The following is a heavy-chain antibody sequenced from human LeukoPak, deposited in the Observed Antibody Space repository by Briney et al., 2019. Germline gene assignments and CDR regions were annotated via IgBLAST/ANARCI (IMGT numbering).Heavy chain of an antibody. CDR3: ARGYCSGGSCSTFDY. CDR2: INHSGST. CDR1: GGSLSGYY. Sequence: PSETLSLTCAVYGGSLSGYYWSWIRQPPGKGLEWIGEINHSGSTNYNPSLKSRVTISVDTSKNQFSLKLSSVTAADTAVYYCARGYCSGGSCSTFDYWGQGTLVAVSS. D-gene: IGHD2-15*01. V-gene: IGHV4-34*01. J-gene: IGHJ4*02.